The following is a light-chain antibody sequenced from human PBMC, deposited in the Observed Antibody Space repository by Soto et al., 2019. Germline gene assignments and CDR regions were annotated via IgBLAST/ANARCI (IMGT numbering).Light chain of an antibody. J-gene: IGLJ3*02. CDR3: GTWDSSLSAVV. V-gene: IGLV1-51*01. Sequence: QSVLTQPPSVSAAPGQRVTISCSGSSPNIGNNFVSWYQQFPGTAPKLLIYDNHKRPSGIPDRFSGSKSGTSATLGITGLQTGDEADYYCGTWDSSLSAVVFGGGTKVTVL. CDR2: DNH. CDR1: SPNIGNNF.